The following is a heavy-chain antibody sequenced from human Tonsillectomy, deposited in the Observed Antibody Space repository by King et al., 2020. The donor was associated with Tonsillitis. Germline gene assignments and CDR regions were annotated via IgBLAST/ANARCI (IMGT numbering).Heavy chain of an antibody. Sequence: QLQESGPRLVKPSETLTLTCSVSDGSISSNYFYWAWVRQLPGKGLGWLGCIYYTGTTYYNPSLNSLGTMSVDTSKNVFSRRLNSVTAADTAVYYCARHYPVYWDLDSWGRGIQVTVSS. CDR2: IYYTGTT. J-gene: IGHJ4*02. D-gene: IGHD1-26*01. CDR1: DGSISSNYFY. CDR3: ARHYPVYWDLDS. V-gene: IGHV4-39*01.